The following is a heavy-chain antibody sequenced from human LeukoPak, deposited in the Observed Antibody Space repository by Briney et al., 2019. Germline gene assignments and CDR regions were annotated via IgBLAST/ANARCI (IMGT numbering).Heavy chain of an antibody. CDR1: GFTFRSYW. V-gene: IGHV3-7*04. CDR2: INEDGSDK. J-gene: IGHJ4*02. Sequence: GGSLRLSCAASGFTFRSYWMSWVRQAPGKGLEWVANINEDGSDKTYVDSAKGRFTISRDNAKNSLYLQMNSLRAEDTAVYYCARRPGSFDYWGQGTLVTVSS. CDR3: ARRPGSFDY.